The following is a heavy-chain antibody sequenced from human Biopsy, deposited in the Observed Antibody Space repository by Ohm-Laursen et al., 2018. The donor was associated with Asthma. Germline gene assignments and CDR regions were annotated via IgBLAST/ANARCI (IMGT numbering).Heavy chain of an antibody. CDR3: ARAVDYSHYYGIDV. CDR2: ISVYNGNT. D-gene: IGHD3-10*01. V-gene: IGHV1-18*01. Sequence: GASVKVSCKISGYTFSSAGITWVRQAPGQGLEWMGWISVYNGNTKVAQKLQDRVTMITDTSTSTAYMELRSLRSDDTAVYFCARAVDYSHYYGIDVWGQGTTVTVS. J-gene: IGHJ6*02. CDR1: GYTFSSAG.